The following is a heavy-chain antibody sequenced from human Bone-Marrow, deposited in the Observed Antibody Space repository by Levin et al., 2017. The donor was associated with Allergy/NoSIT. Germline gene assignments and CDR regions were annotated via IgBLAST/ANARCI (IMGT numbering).Heavy chain of an antibody. D-gene: IGHD3-3*01. V-gene: IGHV1-3*01. J-gene: IGHJ5*02. Sequence: GESLKISCKASGYSFTTYVLHWVRQAPGQRPEWMGWINAANGYTQYSEKLKGRISITRDTSANVVYMQLSRLTSDDTAVYYCTRGGSFDDFLSGYYDGNYFDPWGQGSLITVSS. CDR3: TRGGSFDDFLSGYYDGNYFDP. CDR1: GYSFTTYV. CDR2: INAANGYT.